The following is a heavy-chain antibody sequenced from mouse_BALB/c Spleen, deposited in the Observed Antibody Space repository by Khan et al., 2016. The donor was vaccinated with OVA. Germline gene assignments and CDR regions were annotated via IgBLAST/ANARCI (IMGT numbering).Heavy chain of an antibody. Sequence: QVQLQQSGPGLVAPSQSLSITCTISGFSLTNYGVHWVRQPPGKGLEWLVVIWSDGSTTYDSALKSRLTISKDNSKSQVFLKMDSLQTDDTAMYYCARQTYDHYHVMDYWGQGTSVTVSS. CDR1: GFSLTNYG. CDR2: IWSDGST. CDR3: ARQTYDHYHVMDY. V-gene: IGHV2-6-1*01. D-gene: IGHD1-1*01. J-gene: IGHJ4*01.